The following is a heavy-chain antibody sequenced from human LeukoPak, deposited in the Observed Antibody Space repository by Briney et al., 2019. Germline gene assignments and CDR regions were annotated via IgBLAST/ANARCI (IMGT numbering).Heavy chain of an antibody. Sequence: GGSLRLSCALSRFTFSIYAMSWVRQAPGKGLQWVSSITSRGEHTLYVDSVKGRFTITRDHSENTLYPQIHTLRAEQPAVYDCARDRPNYYGSDCHYYRRDGDYWGRGTLVSVSS. CDR3: ARDRPNYYGSDCHYYRRDGDY. J-gene: IGHJ4*02. CDR1: RFTFSIYA. V-gene: IGHV3-23*01. CDR2: ITSRGEHT. D-gene: IGHD3-10*01.